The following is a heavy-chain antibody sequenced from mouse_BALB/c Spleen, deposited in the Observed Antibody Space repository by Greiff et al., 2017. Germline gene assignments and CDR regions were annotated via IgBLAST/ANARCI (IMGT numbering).Heavy chain of an antibody. V-gene: IGHV1-69*02. J-gene: IGHJ3*01. CDR2: IYPSDSYT. Sequence: VKLQQPWAELVRPGASVKLSCKASGYTFTSYWINWVKQRPGQGLEWIGNIYPSDSYTNYNQKFKDKATLTVDKSSSTAYMQLSSPTSEDSAVYYCTRQGAYWGQGTLVTVSA. CDR1: GYTFTSYW. CDR3: TRQGAY.